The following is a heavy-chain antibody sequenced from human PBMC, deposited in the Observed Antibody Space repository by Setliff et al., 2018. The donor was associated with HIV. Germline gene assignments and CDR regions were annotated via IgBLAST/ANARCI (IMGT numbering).Heavy chain of an antibody. Sequence: PSETLSLTCSVSGGSISSSAYYWGWIRQPPGKGLEWIGNIYYSGTTYFNPSLKSRVTISVDTSKNQYSVRLSSVTAADTAVYYCAKVNGYCSGGSCHGYNAMDVWGQGTTVTVSS. CDR3: AKVNGYCSGGSCHGYNAMDV. J-gene: IGHJ6*02. D-gene: IGHD2-15*01. CDR2: IYYSGTT. V-gene: IGHV4-39*02. CDR1: GGSISSSAYY.